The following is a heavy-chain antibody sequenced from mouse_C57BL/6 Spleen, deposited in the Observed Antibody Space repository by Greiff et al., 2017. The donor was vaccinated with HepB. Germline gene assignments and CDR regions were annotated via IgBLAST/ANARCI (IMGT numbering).Heavy chain of an antibody. V-gene: IGHV1-59*01. CDR3: ARGKSDEYFDY. Sequence: QVQLKQPGAELVRPGTSVKLSCKASGYTFTSYWMHWVKQRPGQGLEWIGVIDPSDSYTNYNQKFKGKATLTVDTSSSTAYMQLSSLTSEDSAVYYCARGKSDEYFDYWGQGTTLTVSS. CDR2: IDPSDSYT. CDR1: GYTFTSYW. J-gene: IGHJ2*01.